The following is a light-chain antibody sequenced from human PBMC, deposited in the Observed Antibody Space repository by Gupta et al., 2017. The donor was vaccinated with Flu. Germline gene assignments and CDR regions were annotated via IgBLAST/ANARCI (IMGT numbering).Light chain of an antibody. V-gene: IGLV2-14*01. CDR3: SSSTSSSTRV. CDR1: SSDVGIYNY. CDR2: EVS. Sequence: SITVSCTGTSSDVGIYNYVSWYQHHPGKAPKLIMYEVSNRPSGVSNRFSASKSGNTASLTISGLQPEDEADYYCSSSTSSSTRVFGTGTKVSVL. J-gene: IGLJ1*01.